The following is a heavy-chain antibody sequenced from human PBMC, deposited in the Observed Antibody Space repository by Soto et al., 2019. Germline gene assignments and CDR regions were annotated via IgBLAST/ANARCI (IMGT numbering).Heavy chain of an antibody. V-gene: IGHV3-33*01. J-gene: IGHJ4*02. D-gene: IGHD2-2*01. CDR1: GFNLSSYG. CDR3: ARAGAPYCSSTSCYGRSDTAMLHFDY. CDR2: IWYYGSNK. Sequence: GGSLRLSCAASGFNLSSYGRQWVRPAKGKGLEWGAVIWYYGSNKYYADSVKGRFTISRDNSKNTLYLQMNSLRAEDTAVYYCARAGAPYCSSTSCYGRSDTAMLHFDYWGQGTLVTVSS.